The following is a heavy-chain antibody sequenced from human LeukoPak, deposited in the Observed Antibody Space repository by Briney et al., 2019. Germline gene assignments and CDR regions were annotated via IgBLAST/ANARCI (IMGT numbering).Heavy chain of an antibody. D-gene: IGHD4-17*01. J-gene: IGHJ3*02. CDR3: ARVAYGAQAFDI. CDR1: GFTFSSYE. V-gene: IGHV3-48*03. Sequence: GGSLRLSCAASGFTFSSYEMNWVRQAPGKGLEWVSYISTSGSTKYYADSVKGRFTISRDNAKNSLYLQMNSLRAEDTAVYYCARVAYGAQAFDIWGQGTMVTVSS. CDR2: ISTSGSTK.